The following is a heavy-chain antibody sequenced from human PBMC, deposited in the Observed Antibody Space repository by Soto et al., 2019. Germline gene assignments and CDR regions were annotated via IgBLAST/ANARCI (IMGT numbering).Heavy chain of an antibody. CDR2: INPKNDDT. CDR3: ARDDTGANFGS. J-gene: IGHJ4*02. Sequence: QVQLVQSGAEVKKPGASVRVSCKAFGYRFINFYLHWVRQAPGQGLEWMGWINPKNDDTNYAQKFQGRVTMTRATSISVAYMELRGLNSGDTAVYYCARDDTGANFGSWGQGTLLTV. V-gene: IGHV1-2*02. D-gene: IGHD2-8*02. CDR1: GYRFINFY.